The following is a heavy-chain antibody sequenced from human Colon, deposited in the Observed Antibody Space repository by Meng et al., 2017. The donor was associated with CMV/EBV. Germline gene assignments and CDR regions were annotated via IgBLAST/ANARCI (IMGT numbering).Heavy chain of an antibody. D-gene: IGHD2-15*01. V-gene: IGHV3-9*01. CDR2: ISWNSGSI. Sequence: GGSLRLSCAASGFTFDDYAMHWVRHAPGKGLEWVSGISWNSGSIGYADSVKGRFTISRDNAKNSLYLQMNSLRAEDTALYYCARRYCSGGSCYSYDYWGQGTLVTVSS. CDR3: ARRYCSGGSCYSYDY. CDR1: GFTFDDYA. J-gene: IGHJ4*02.